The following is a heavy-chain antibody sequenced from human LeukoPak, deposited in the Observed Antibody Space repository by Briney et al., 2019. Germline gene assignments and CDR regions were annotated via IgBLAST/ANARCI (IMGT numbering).Heavy chain of an antibody. Sequence: SETLSLTCTVSGGSISTYYWSWIRQPPGKGLEWIGYIYYSGSTNYNPSLKSRVTMSVDTSKNQFSLKLSSVTAADTAVYYCARRDSSRSFDYWGQGTLVTVSS. D-gene: IGHD6-6*01. V-gene: IGHV4-59*01. J-gene: IGHJ4*02. CDR3: ARRDSSRSFDY. CDR2: IYYSGST. CDR1: GGSISTYY.